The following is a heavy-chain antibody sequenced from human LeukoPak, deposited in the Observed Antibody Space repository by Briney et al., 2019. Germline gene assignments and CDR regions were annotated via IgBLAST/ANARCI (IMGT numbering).Heavy chain of an antibody. J-gene: IGHJ4*02. D-gene: IGHD1-1*01. V-gene: IGHV3-21*01. CDR3: AQNWTLDY. CDR2: ISSSSGYI. CDR1: GFTFSSYS. Sequence: GGSLRLSCAASGFTFSSYSMNWVRQAPGKGLEWVSSISSSSGYIYYADSVKGRFTISRDNAKNSLYLQMNSLRAEDTAVYYCAQNWTLDYWGQGTLVTVSS.